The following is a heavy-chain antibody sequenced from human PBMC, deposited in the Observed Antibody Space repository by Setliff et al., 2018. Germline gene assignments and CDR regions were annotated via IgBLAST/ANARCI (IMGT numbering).Heavy chain of an antibody. D-gene: IGHD2-8*01. CDR2: ISSTGNYI. Sequence: GGSLRLSCAASGFAFSTYTMNWVRLAPGKGLEWVSSISSTGNYIHYADSVRGRFTISRDNSKNTLYLQMNSLRAEDTAVYYCARDKGMDSAFDIWGQGTMVTVSS. CDR3: ARDKGMDSAFDI. V-gene: IGHV3-21*01. J-gene: IGHJ3*02. CDR1: GFAFSTYT.